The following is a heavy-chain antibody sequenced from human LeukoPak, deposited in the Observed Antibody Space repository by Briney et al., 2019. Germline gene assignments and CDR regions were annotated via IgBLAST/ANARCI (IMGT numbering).Heavy chain of an antibody. CDR2: IYPGESDT. V-gene: IGHV5-51*01. CDR3: ARRPEPSTGYYFDY. Sequence: SGGALEISWQGSGYSFTRYWMGWVRQVPGKGLGGMGIIYPGESDTRYSPSFQGQVTISVDKSIGSAYLQWSSLQASDTAMYYCARRPEPSTGYYFDYWGQRTLVTVSS. D-gene: IGHD1-14*01. CDR1: GYSFTRYW. J-gene: IGHJ4*02.